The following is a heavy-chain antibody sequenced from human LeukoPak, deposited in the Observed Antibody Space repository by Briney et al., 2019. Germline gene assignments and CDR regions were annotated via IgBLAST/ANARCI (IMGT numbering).Heavy chain of an antibody. J-gene: IGHJ6*02. D-gene: IGHD5-24*01. CDR1: GFTFDDYA. CDR3: VKDGRWLKVGYSYHGVDV. Sequence: PGGSLRLSCAASGFTFDDYAMHWVRQVPGKGLEWVSFISGDGGTTYYADSVKGRFTISRDNSKNYLYLQMNSLGTEDSALYYCVKDGRWLKVGYSYHGVDVWGQGTTVTVSS. CDR2: ISGDGGTT. V-gene: IGHV3-43*02.